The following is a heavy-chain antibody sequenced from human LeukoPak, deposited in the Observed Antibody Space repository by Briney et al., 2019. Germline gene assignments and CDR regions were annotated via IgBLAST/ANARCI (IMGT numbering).Heavy chain of an antibody. Sequence: GGSLRLSCAASGFTFSSYDMHWVRQATGKGLEWVSAIGTAGDTYYPGSVKGRFTISRENAKNSLYLQMNSLRAGDTAVYYCARAPPLGGVINWGQGTLVTVSS. CDR2: IGTAGDT. CDR1: GFTFSSYD. D-gene: IGHD3-16*01. V-gene: IGHV3-13*01. J-gene: IGHJ4*02. CDR3: ARAPPLGGVIN.